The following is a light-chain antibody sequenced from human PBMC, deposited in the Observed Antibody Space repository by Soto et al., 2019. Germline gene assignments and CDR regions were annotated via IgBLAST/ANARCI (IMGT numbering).Light chain of an antibody. CDR2: GAS. CDR3: QKYGTSSLT. CDR1: QSVSSTY. V-gene: IGKV3-20*01. Sequence: EIVLTQSPGTLSLSPGERATLSCRASQSVSSTYLAWYQQKPGQAPMLLIYGASSRATGIPDRFSGSGSGTDFTLTISRLDPEDFAVYYCQKYGTSSLTFGGGTKVEIK. J-gene: IGKJ4*01.